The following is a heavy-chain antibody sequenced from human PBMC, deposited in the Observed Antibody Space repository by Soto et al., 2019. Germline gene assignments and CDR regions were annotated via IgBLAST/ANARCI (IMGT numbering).Heavy chain of an antibody. V-gene: IGHV4-59*01. CDR2: IYYSGST. Sequence: QVQLQESGPGLVKPSETLSLTCTVSGGSISSYYWSWIRQPPGKGLEWIGYIYYSGSTNYNPSLKSRVTISVDTSKNQFSLKLISVTAADTAVYYCARGVEVEMATANYYYYGMDVWGQGTTVTVSS. CDR1: GGSISSYY. J-gene: IGHJ6*02. D-gene: IGHD5-18*01. CDR3: ARGVEVEMATANYYYYGMDV.